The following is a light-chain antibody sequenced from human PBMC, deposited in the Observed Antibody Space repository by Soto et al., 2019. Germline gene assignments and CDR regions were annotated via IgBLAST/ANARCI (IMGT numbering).Light chain of an antibody. J-gene: IGLJ3*02. V-gene: IGLV2-14*03. CDR2: DVS. CDR3: RSNTHINTVV. CDR1: SSDIGYYDY. Sequence: QSALTQPASVSGSPGQSITISCTGTSSDIGYYDYVSWYQQHPGQAPKLMIYDVSNRPSGVSYRFSGSKSGNTASLTISGLQTEDEADYYCRSNTHINTVVFGGGTKVTVL.